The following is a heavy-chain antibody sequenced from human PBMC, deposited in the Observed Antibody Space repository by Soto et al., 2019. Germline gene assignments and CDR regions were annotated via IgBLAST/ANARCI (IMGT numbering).Heavy chain of an antibody. CDR3: ARGCSFCSSGWYGGFDC. V-gene: IGHV3-33*01. D-gene: IGHD6-19*01. CDR2: IWYDGSEK. J-gene: IGHJ4*02. Sequence: QVQLVESGGGVVQPGRSLRLSCAASGFSFSTYGMHWVRQAPGKGLEWLAVIWYDGSEKYYADSAKGRFTISRDNPKNTLYLQVKSLRAEDTAVYYCARGCSFCSSGWYGGFDCWGQGALVTVSS. CDR1: GFSFSTYG.